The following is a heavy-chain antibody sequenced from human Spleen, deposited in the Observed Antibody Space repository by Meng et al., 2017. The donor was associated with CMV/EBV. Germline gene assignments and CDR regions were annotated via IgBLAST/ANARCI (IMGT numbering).Heavy chain of an antibody. Sequence: GESLKISSAASGFTFSTYALSWVRQVPGKGLEWVSAASGSGRTTFYADSVRGRFTVSRDNSKNTLYLQMNSLRVEDRAIYYCAKPMDSYGAGEKFFQHWGQGTLVTVSS. CDR2: ASGSGRTT. CDR1: GFTFSTYA. D-gene: IGHD3/OR15-3a*01. V-gene: IGHV3-23*01. CDR3: AKPMDSYGAGEKFFQH. J-gene: IGHJ1*01.